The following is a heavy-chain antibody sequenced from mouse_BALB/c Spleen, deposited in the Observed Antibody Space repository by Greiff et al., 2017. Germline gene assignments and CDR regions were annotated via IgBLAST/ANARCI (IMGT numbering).Heavy chain of an antibody. D-gene: IGHD3-2*01. CDR2: IWGDGST. V-gene: IGHV2-6-7*01. J-gene: IGHJ4*01. CDR3: ARRQLGFYYAMDY. Sequence: VQLQESGPGLVAPSQSLSITCTVSGFSLTGYGVNWVRQPPGKGLEWLGMIWGDGSTDYNSALKSRLSISKDNSKSQVFLKMNSLQTDDTARYYCARRQLGFYYAMDYWGQGTSVTVSS. CDR1: GFSLTGYG.